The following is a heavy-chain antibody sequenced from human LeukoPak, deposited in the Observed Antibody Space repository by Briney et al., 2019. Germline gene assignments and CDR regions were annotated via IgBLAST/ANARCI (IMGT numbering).Heavy chain of an antibody. CDR2: IYSCGDT. D-gene: IGHD6-19*01. Sequence: GGSLRLSCAVSGFTVSNNYMSWVRQPPGKGLQCVSVIYSCGDTYYADSVKGRFTISRDKSKNTLYLQMNSLRAEDTAVYYCAVLSSGWRFQHWGQGTLVTVSS. V-gene: IGHV3-53*01. CDR3: AVLSSGWRFQH. CDR1: GFTVSNNY. J-gene: IGHJ1*01.